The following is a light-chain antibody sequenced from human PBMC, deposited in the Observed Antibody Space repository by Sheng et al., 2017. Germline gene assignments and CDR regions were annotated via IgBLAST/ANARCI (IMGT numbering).Light chain of an antibody. Sequence: DIQMTQSPSTLSASVGDRVTITCRASQSISSWLAWYQQKPGKAPRLLIYKASTLESRVPSRFSGSGSGTEFTLTISSLQPDDFATYFCQQYNNYRVTFGQGTRLEIK. CDR2: KAS. J-gene: IGKJ5*01. CDR1: QSISSW. CDR3: QQYNNYRVT. V-gene: IGKV1-5*03.